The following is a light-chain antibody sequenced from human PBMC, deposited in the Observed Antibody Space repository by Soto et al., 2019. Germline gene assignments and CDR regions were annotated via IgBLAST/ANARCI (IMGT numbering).Light chain of an antibody. CDR1: QGVRDY. Sequence: DIRMTQCPSSLSASVGDSVTITCRASQGVRDYLAWCQQKPGKAPKSLIYAVSTLQSGVPSKFISSRSETDFTLTISMLQPEDFANYYCQQYKTYPLTFG. CDR3: QQYKTYPLT. CDR2: AVS. J-gene: IGKJ4*01. V-gene: IGKV1-16*02.